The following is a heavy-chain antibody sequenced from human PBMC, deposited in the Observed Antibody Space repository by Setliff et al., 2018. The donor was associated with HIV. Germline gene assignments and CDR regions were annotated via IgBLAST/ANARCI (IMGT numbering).Heavy chain of an antibody. D-gene: IGHD2-8*01. J-gene: IGHJ3*02. CDR2: IYYSGNT. CDR1: GGSISSGGYY. Sequence: PSETLSLTCTVSGGSISSGGYYWNWIRQHPGKGLEWIGYIYYSGNTYYNPSLKSRVTISVDTSKNLFSLKLSSVTAADTAVYYCARALVDDIVLMVYAHAFDIWGQGTMVTVS. CDR3: ARALVDDIVLMVYAHAFDI. V-gene: IGHV4-31*03.